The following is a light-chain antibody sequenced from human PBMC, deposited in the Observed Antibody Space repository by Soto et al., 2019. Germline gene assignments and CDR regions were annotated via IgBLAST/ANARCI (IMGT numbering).Light chain of an antibody. CDR1: ESVTNY. CDR3: QQRSDWPWT. Sequence: EIVLTQSPATLSLSPGERGTLSCRASESVTNYLAWYQQKPGQAPRLLVYDVSNRATGIPARFSGGGSGTDFTLTISNLEPEDFAVYSCQQRSDWPWTFGQGTKVEI. CDR2: DVS. V-gene: IGKV3-11*01. J-gene: IGKJ1*01.